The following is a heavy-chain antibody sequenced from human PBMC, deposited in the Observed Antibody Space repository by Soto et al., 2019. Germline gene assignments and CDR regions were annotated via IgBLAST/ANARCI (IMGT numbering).Heavy chain of an antibody. Sequence: QITLKESGPPLVKPTQTLALTCTFSGFSLSTSGVGVGWIRQPPGKALEWLALIYWDDDKRYSPSLKRRLTITKDTSKSQVVLTMTNTDPVDTATYCCAHWGSGSGRPAVTVDPWGQGTLVTVSS. V-gene: IGHV2-5*02. D-gene: IGHD3-10*01. CDR2: IYWDDDK. CDR3: AHWGSGSGRPAVTVDP. CDR1: GFSLSTSGVG. J-gene: IGHJ5*02.